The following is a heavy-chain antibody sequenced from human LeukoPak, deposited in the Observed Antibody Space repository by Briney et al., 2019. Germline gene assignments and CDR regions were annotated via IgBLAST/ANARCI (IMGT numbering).Heavy chain of an antibody. V-gene: IGHV4-39*01. CDR2: IYYSGIT. CDR1: GGSISSSYYY. CDR3: ARHGRPYDLYNWFDP. Sequence: PSETLSLTCTVSGGSISSSYYYWGWIRQPPGKGLEWIGSIYYSGITYYNMSLKSRVTISVDTAKNQFSLKLSSVTAADTALYYCARHGRPYDLYNWFDPWGQGTLVTVSS. D-gene: IGHD3-3*01. J-gene: IGHJ5*02.